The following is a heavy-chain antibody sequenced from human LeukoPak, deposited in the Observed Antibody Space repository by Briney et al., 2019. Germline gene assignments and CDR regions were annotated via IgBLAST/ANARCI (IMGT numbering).Heavy chain of an antibody. V-gene: IGHV3-66*01. CDR2: IYSGGST. J-gene: IGHJ4*02. CDR3: AMSSSWYEYYFDY. CDR1: GFTVSSNY. D-gene: IGHD6-13*01. Sequence: GGSLRLSCAASGFTVSSNYMSWVRQAPGKGLEWVSVIYSGGSTYYADSVKGRFTISRDNSKNTLYLQMNSLRAEDTAVYYCAMSSSWYEYYFDYWGQGTLVTVSS.